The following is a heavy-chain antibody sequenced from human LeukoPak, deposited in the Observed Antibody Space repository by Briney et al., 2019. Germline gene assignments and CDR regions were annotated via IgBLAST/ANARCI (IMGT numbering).Heavy chain of an antibody. V-gene: IGHV4-30-4*01. CDR1: GGSICSGDYY. J-gene: IGHJ4*02. CDR2: IYYSGST. CDR3: ARVRAAAGLDY. D-gene: IGHD6-13*01. Sequence: KSSETLSLTCTVSGGSICSGDYYWSWIRQPLGKGLQWIGYIYYSGSTYYNPSLKSRVTISVDTSKNQFSLKLSSVTAADTAVYYCARVRAAAGLDYWGQGTLVSVSS.